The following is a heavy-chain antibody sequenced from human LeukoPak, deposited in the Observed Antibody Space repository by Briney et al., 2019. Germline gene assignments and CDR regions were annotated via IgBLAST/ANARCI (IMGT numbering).Heavy chain of an antibody. V-gene: IGHV4-39*01. D-gene: IGHD3-9*01. Sequence: SGPGLVKPSETLSLTCTVSGGSISSYYWGWIRQPPGKGLEWIGSIYNSGSTYYTPSLKSRVTISVDTSKSQFSLKLTSVTAADTAVYYCGSGKIFQYFDWHNNWFDPWGQGTLVTVSS. CDR2: IYNSGST. CDR3: GSGKIFQYFDWHNNWFDP. CDR1: GGSISSYY. J-gene: IGHJ5*02.